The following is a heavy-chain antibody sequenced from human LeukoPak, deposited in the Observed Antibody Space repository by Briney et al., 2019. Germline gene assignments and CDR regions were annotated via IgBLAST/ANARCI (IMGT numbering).Heavy chain of an antibody. CDR2: IHYRGST. CDR1: GGSISSYY. V-gene: IGHV4-59*01. J-gene: IGHJ6*02. CDR3: ARLNFQNSNGMDV. Sequence: PSETLSLTCTVSGGSISSYYWSWIRQPPGKGLEWIGYIHYRGSTNYNPSLKSRVTISVDTSKNQFSLKLTSVTAADTAVYYCARLNFQNSNGMDVWGQGTTVIVSS. D-gene: IGHD2/OR15-2a*01.